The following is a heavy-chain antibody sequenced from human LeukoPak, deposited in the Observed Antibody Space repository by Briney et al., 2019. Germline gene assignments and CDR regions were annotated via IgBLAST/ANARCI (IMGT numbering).Heavy chain of an antibody. CDR1: GGSFSGYY. V-gene: IGHV4-34*01. D-gene: IGHD2-8*01. CDR3: ARKNGYYFDY. CDR2: INHSGST. J-gene: IGHJ4*02. Sequence: SETLSLTCAVYGGSFSGYYWSWIRQPPGKGLEWIGEINHSGSTNYNPSLKSRVTISVDTSKNQFSLKLSSVTAADTAVYYCARKNGYYFDYWGQGTLVTVSS.